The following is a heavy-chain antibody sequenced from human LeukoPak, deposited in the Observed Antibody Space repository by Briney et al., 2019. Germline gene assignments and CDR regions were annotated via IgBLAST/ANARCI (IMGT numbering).Heavy chain of an antibody. D-gene: IGHD4-17*01. CDR3: TTAPYGDYPPYYYYGMDV. CDR1: GLTFSNAW. Sequence: PGGSLRLSCAASGLTFSNAWMSWVRQAPGKGLEWVGRIRSKTDSGTTDYAAPVKGRFTISRDDSKNTLYLQMNSLKTEDTAVYYCTTAPYGDYPPYYYYGMDVWGQGTTVTVSS. V-gene: IGHV3-15*01. CDR2: IRSKTDSGTT. J-gene: IGHJ6*02.